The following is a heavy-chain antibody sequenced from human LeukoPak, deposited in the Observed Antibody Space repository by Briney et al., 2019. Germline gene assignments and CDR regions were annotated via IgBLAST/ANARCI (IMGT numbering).Heavy chain of an antibody. CDR3: SRHDALPGDY. CDR2: IRTKANNYAI. D-gene: IGHD2-21*02. CDR1: GFTFSGYT. J-gene: IGHJ4*02. V-gene: IGHV3-73*01. Sequence: GGSLRLSCAASGFTFSGYTIHWVRQASGKGLEWVGHIRTKANNYAIDYDASVKGRFTISRDDSKNTAFLQMNSLKTEDTAVYYCSRHDALPGDYWGQGTQVTVSS.